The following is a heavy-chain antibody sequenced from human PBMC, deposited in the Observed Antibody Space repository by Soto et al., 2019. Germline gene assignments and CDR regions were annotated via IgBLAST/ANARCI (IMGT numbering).Heavy chain of an antibody. CDR1: GLTVSSNY. D-gene: IGHD3-3*01. CDR3: ARVRFLEWLFV. CDR2: IYSGGST. J-gene: IGHJ4*02. Sequence: GSLRLSCAASGLTVSSNYMSWVRQAPGKGLEWVSVIYSGGSTYYADSVKGRFTISRDNSKNTLYLQMNSLRAEDTAVYYCARVRFLEWLFVWGQGTLVTVSS. V-gene: IGHV3-66*01.